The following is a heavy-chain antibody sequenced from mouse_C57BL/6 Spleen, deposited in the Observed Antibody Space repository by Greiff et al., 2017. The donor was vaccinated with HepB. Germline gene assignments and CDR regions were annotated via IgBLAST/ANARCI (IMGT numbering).Heavy chain of an antibody. CDR3: ARSGSNWSFAY. Sequence: QVQLKESGAELVRPGTSVKMSCKASGYTFTNYWIGWAKQRPGHGLEWIGDIYPGGGYTNYNEKFKGKATLTADKSSSTAYMQFSSLTSEDSAIYYCARSGSNWSFAYWGQGTLVTVSA. J-gene: IGHJ3*01. V-gene: IGHV1-63*01. CDR2: IYPGGGYT. CDR1: GYTFTNYW. D-gene: IGHD4-1*01.